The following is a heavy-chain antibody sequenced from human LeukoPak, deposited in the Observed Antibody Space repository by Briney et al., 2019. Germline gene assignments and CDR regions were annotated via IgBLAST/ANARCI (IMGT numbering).Heavy chain of an antibody. CDR2: IVGNSGSI. J-gene: IGHJ4*02. D-gene: IGHD6-19*01. V-gene: IGHV3-9*01. CDR3: AKGNRRHYTSGPNPDSLH. CDR1: GFFLNIKP. Sequence: AGGSLGPSLPGSGFFLNIKPMHWAGNLPGKGRGWAPGIVGNSGSIDYADSVKGRFTISRDNAKNSLYLQMNSLRVEDTAFYYCAKGNRRHYTSGPNPDSLHWGQGALVTVSS.